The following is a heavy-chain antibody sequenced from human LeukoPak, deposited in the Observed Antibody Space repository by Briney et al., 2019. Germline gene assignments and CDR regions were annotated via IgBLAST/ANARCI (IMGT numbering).Heavy chain of an antibody. J-gene: IGHJ4*02. CDR3: AREGSAVTNFDY. V-gene: IGHV4-34*01. D-gene: IGHD3-10*01. CDR1: GGSFSGYY. Sequence: SETLSLTCAVYGGSFSGYYWSWIRQPPGKGLEWIGEINHSGTTNYNPSLKSRVTMSVDTSKNQFSLKVSSVAAADTAVYYCAREGSAVTNFDYWGQGTLVTVSS. CDR2: INHSGTT.